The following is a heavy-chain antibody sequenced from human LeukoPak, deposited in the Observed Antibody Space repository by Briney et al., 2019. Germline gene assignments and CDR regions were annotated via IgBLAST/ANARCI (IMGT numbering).Heavy chain of an antibody. CDR3: ARDAAPYEKMNWFDP. CDR2: IWYDGSNK. D-gene: IGHD6-25*01. J-gene: IGHJ5*02. Sequence: GRSLRLSCAASGFTFSSYGVHWVRQAPGKGLEWVAVIWYDGSNKYHADSVKGRFTISRDNSKNTLYLQMNSLRAEDTAVYYCARDAAPYEKMNWFDPWGQGTLVTVSS. V-gene: IGHV3-33*01. CDR1: GFTFSSYG.